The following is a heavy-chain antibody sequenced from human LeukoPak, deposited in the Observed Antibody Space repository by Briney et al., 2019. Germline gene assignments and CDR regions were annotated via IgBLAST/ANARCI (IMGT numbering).Heavy chain of an antibody. V-gene: IGHV3-23*01. Sequence: GGSLRLSCAASGFTFSSYAMSWVRQAPGKGLEWVSAISGSGGSTYYADSVKGRFTISRDNSKNTLYLQMNSLRAEDTAVYYCAKDLSRGFGKLLSSPYDYWGQGTLVTVSS. CDR2: ISGSGGST. J-gene: IGHJ4*02. CDR1: GFTFSSYA. CDR3: AKDLSRGFGKLLSSPYDY. D-gene: IGHD3-10*01.